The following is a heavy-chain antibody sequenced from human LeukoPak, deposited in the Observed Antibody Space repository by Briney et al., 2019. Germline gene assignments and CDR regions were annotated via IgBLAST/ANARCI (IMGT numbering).Heavy chain of an antibody. CDR1: GFTVSSNY. V-gene: IGHV3-53*01. Sequence: PGGSLRLSCAASGFTVSSNYMSWVRQAPGKGLEWVSVIYSGGSTYYADSVKGRFTISRDNSKNTLYLQMNSLRAEDTAVYYCASRDYYDSSGYYLPFDYWGQGTLVTVSS. D-gene: IGHD3-22*01. J-gene: IGHJ4*02. CDR3: ASRDYYDSSGYYLPFDY. CDR2: IYSGGST.